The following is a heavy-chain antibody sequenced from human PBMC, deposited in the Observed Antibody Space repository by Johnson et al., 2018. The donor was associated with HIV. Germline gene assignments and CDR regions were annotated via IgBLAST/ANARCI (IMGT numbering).Heavy chain of an antibody. J-gene: IGHJ3*02. Sequence: LVESGGGLVQPGRSLRLSCAASGFTFDDYAMHWVRQAPGKGLEWVAGISWNSGSICYADSVKGRFTISRDNAKNSLYLQMNSLRAEDTALDYCAKASSTVVTLEGDAFDIWGQGTMVTVSS. CDR3: AKASSTVVTLEGDAFDI. CDR1: GFTFDDYA. CDR2: ISWNSGSI. V-gene: IGHV3-9*01. D-gene: IGHD4-23*01.